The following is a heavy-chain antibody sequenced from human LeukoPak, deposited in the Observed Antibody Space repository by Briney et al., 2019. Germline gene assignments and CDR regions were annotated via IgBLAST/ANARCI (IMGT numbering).Heavy chain of an antibody. Sequence: GRSLRLSCAASGFTFSSYAMHWVRQAPGKGLEGLAVISYDGSDKYYADSVKGRFTISRDNSKNTLYLQMNSLRAEDTAVYYCARDADTAMVIGYYFDYWGQGTLVTVSS. CDR2: ISYDGSDK. J-gene: IGHJ4*02. V-gene: IGHV3-30-3*01. CDR3: ARDADTAMVIGYYFDY. CDR1: GFTFSSYA. D-gene: IGHD5-18*01.